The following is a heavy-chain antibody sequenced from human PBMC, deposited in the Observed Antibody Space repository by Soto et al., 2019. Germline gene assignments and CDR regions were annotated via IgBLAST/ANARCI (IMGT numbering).Heavy chain of an antibody. V-gene: IGHV2-70*11. J-gene: IGHJ6*02. D-gene: IGHD2-21*01. CDR1: GFSLSTSGMS. CDR2: IDWDDDK. Sequence: SGPTLVNPTQTLTLTCTFSGFSLSTSGMSVSKIRQPPGKALEWLARIDWDDDKYYSTSLKTRLTISKDTSKNQVVLTMTNMDPVDTATYYCARDSVALYYYYYDMDVWGQGTTVTVSS. CDR3: ARDSVALYYYYYDMDV.